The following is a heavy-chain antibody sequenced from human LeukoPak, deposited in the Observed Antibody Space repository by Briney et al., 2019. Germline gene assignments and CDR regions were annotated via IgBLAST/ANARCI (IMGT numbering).Heavy chain of an antibody. J-gene: IGHJ4*02. Sequence: QTGGTLRLSCAASGFTFSSYGMSWVRQAPGKGLEWVSAISGSGGSTYYADSVKGRFTISRDNSKNTLYLQMNSLRAEDTAVYYCAKAKGYCSGGSCLFSYWGQGTLVTVSS. CDR3: AKAKGYCSGGSCLFSY. D-gene: IGHD2-15*01. V-gene: IGHV3-23*01. CDR2: ISGSGGST. CDR1: GFTFSSYG.